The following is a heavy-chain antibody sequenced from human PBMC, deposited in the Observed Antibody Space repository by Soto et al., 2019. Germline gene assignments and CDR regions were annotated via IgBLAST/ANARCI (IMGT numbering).Heavy chain of an antibody. Sequence: EVQLVESGGGLVQPGGSLRLSCAASGFTFSSYSMNWVRQAPGKGLEWVSYISSSSSTIYYADSVKGRFTISRDNAKNSLYLQMNSLRDEDTAVYYCAIFQYFAYYYYGMDVWGQGTTVTVSS. CDR3: AIFQYFAYYYYGMDV. CDR2: ISSSSSTI. D-gene: IGHD3-9*01. J-gene: IGHJ6*02. V-gene: IGHV3-48*02. CDR1: GFTFSSYS.